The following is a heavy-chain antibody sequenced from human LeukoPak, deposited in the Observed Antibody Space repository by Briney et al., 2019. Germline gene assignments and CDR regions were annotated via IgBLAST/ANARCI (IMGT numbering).Heavy chain of an antibody. CDR1: GYTFTSYY. J-gene: IGHJ6*02. CDR2: INPNSGGT. V-gene: IGHV1-2*02. CDR3: ARDRLPYYYGMDV. D-gene: IGHD3-16*01. Sequence: ASVKVSCKASGYTFTSYYVHWARQAPGQGLEWMGWINPNSGGTNYAQKFQGRVTMTRDTSISTAYMELSRLRSDDTAVYYCARDRLPYYYGMDVWGQGTTVTVSS.